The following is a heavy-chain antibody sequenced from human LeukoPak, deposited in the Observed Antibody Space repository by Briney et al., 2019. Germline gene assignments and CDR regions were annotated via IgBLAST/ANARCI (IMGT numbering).Heavy chain of an antibody. CDR1: GYSFTSYW. J-gene: IGHJ4*02. Sequence: KVSCKSSGYSFTSYWIGWVRQMPGKGLEWMGIIYPGDSDTRYSPSFQGQVTISADKSISTAYLQWSSLKASDTAMYYCARAPRYSYYDFWSGYQYYFDYWGQGTLVTVSS. CDR3: ARAPRYSYYDFWSGYQYYFDY. D-gene: IGHD3-3*01. CDR2: IYPGDSDT. V-gene: IGHV5-51*01.